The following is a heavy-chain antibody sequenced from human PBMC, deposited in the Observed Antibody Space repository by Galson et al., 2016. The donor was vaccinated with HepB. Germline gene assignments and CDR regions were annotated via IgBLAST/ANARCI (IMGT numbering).Heavy chain of an antibody. CDR2: LSSDETNK. Sequence: SLRLSCAASGFTFTSYSMHWVRQAPGKGLERVAALSSDETNKHYTDSLKGRFSISRDNSKNTVFLQMNSLRHEETAVYYCAREPSLPYFDWYGRIDYCGQGTLLTVSS. CDR1: GFTFTSYS. V-gene: IGHV3-30*04. J-gene: IGHJ4*02. CDR3: AREPSLPYFDWYGRIDY. D-gene: IGHD3-9*01.